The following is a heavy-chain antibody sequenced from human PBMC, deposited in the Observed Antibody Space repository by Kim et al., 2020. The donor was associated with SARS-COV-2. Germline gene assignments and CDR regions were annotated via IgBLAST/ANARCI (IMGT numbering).Heavy chain of an antibody. CDR2: SGGRT. CDR3: AEDERGY. Sequence: SGGRTYYADSVKGRFTISRDNSKNTLYLEMNSVRAEDTAVYYCAEDERGYWGQGTLVTVSS. J-gene: IGHJ4*02. V-gene: IGHV3-23*01.